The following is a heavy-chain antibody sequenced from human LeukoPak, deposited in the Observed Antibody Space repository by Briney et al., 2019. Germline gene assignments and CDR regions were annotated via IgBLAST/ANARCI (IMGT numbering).Heavy chain of an antibody. CDR2: INPSGGST. CDR3: STGKAAVGYYYNYMDV. D-gene: IGHD1-1*01. CDR1: GYTFTSYY. J-gene: IGHJ6*03. Sequence: GASVRVSCKASGYTFTSYYMHWVRQAPGQGLEWMGIINPSGGSTSYAQKFQGRVTMTRDMSTSTVYMELSSLRSEGTAVYYCSTGKAAVGYYYNYMDVWGKGTTVTVSS. V-gene: IGHV1-46*01.